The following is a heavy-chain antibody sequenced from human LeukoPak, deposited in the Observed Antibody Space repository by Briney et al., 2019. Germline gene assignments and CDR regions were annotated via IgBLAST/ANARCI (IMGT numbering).Heavy chain of an antibody. Sequence: GGSLRLSCAASGFTFSSYSMNWVRQAPGKGLEWVSSITSSSSYIYYADSVKGRFTISRDNAKNSLYLQMNSLRAEDTAVYYCVDVGATDAFDIWGQGTMVTVSS. V-gene: IGHV3-21*01. J-gene: IGHJ3*02. CDR3: VDVGATDAFDI. CDR1: GFTFSSYS. D-gene: IGHD1-26*01. CDR2: ITSSSSYI.